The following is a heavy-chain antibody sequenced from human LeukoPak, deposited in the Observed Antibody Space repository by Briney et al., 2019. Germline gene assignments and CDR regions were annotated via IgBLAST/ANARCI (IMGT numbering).Heavy chain of an antibody. J-gene: IGHJ4*02. CDR2: IRSKAYGGTT. D-gene: IGHD4-17*01. V-gene: IGHV3-49*04. CDR1: GFTFGDYA. Sequence: GGSLRLSCTASGFTFGDYAMSWVRQAPGKGLEWVGFIRSKAYGGTTEYAASAKGRFTISRDDSKSIAYLQMNSLKTEDTAVYYCTREEYYGDYDYFDYWGQGTLVTVSS. CDR3: TREEYYGDYDYFDY.